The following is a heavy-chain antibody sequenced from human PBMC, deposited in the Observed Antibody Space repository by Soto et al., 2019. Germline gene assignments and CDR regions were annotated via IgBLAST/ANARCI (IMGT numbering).Heavy chain of an antibody. J-gene: IGHJ4*02. V-gene: IGHV4-39*07. CDR3: ARGVGSSPPRY. D-gene: IGHD1-26*01. Sequence: SETLSLTCTVSGGSIGSSSYYWGWIRQPPGKGLEWIGYIYDSGSPYYNPSLRSRVIISADTSKNQISLKLTSATAADTAVYYCARGVGSSPPRYWGRGTLVTVSS. CDR1: GGSIGSSSYY. CDR2: IYDSGSP.